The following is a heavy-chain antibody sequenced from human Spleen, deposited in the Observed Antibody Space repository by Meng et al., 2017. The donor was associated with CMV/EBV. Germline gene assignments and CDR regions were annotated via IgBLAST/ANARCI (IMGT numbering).Heavy chain of an antibody. J-gene: IGHJ4*02. D-gene: IGHD6-13*01. CDR2: IFHDGNT. Sequence: SETLSLTCAVSGGSISSSSWWSWVRQPPGKGLEWIGEIFHDGNTNYNPSLKSRVTISVDKSNNQFSLKLSSVTAADTGVYYCARAGKTYSSGWYEYWGQGTLVTVSS. V-gene: IGHV4-4*02. CDR1: GGSISSSSW. CDR3: ARAGKTYSSGWYEY.